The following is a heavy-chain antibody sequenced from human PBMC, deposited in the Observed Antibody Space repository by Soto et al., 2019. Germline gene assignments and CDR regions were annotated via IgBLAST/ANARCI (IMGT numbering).Heavy chain of an antibody. CDR2: ISSSSSYI. Sequence: GGSLRLSCAASGFTFSSYSMNWVRQAPGKGLEWVSSISSSSSYIYYADSVKGRFTISRDNAKNSLYLQMNSLRAEDTAVYYCARDYKTYDYIWGSYRHDDAFDIWGQGTMVTVSS. D-gene: IGHD3-16*02. V-gene: IGHV3-21*01. CDR1: GFTFSSYS. J-gene: IGHJ3*02. CDR3: ARDYKTYDYIWGSYRHDDAFDI.